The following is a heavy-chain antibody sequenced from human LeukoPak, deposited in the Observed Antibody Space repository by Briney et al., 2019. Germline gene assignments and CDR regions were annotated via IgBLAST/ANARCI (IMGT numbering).Heavy chain of an antibody. D-gene: IGHD3-10*01. J-gene: IGHJ6*02. V-gene: IGHV4-59*08. CDR3: ARHLRSVVRGVITTYYYYGMDV. Sequence: SETLSLTCTVSGGSISSYYWSWIRQPPGKGPEWIGYIYYSGSTNYNPSLKSRVTISVDTSKNQFSLKLSSVTAADTAVYYCARHLRSVVRGVITTYYYYGMDVWGQGTTVTVSS. CDR2: IYYSGST. CDR1: GGSISSYY.